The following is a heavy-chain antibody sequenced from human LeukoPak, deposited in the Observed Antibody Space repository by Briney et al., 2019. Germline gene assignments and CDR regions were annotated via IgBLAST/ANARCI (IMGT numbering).Heavy chain of an antibody. CDR1: GFTFSGYI. CDR3: EYYGSGVGDY. J-gene: IGHJ4*02. CDR2: ISSSSSTM. Sequence: GGSLRLSCAASGFTFSGYIMNWVRQAPGKGLEWVSYISSSSSTMYYADSVKGRFTISRNNAKNTLYLQMNSLRDEDTAVYYCEYYGSGVGDYWGQGTLVTVSS. D-gene: IGHD3-10*01. V-gene: IGHV3-48*02.